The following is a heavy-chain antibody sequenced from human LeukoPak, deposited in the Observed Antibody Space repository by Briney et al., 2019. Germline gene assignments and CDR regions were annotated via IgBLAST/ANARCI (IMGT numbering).Heavy chain of an antibody. D-gene: IGHD3-10*02. CDR2: INSDGSST. CDR1: GFTFSSYW. Sequence: GGSLRLSCAASGFTFSSYWMHWVRQAPGKGLVWVSRINSDGSSTSYADSVKGRFTVSRDNAKNTLYLQMNSLRAEDTAVYYCAELGITMIGGVWGKGTTVTISS. V-gene: IGHV3-74*01. J-gene: IGHJ6*04. CDR3: AELGITMIGGV.